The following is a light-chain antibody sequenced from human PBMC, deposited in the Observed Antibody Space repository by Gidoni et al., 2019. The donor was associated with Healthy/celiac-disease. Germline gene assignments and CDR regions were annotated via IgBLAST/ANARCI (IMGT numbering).Light chain of an antibody. CDR3: QQLNSYPLT. CDR2: AAS. J-gene: IGKJ5*01. V-gene: IGKV1-9*01. CDR1: QGISSY. Sequence: DIQLTQSPSFLSASVGDRVTITCRASQGISSYLAWYQQKPGKAPKLLIYAASTLQSGVPSRFSGSGSGTEFTLTTSGLQPEDFATYYCQQLNSYPLTFGQGTRLEIK.